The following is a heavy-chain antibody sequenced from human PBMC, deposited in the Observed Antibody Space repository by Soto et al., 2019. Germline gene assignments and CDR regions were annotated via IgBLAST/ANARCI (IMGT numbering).Heavy chain of an antibody. CDR2: ITYDGSFQ. CDR3: AKDRVGGTFYTPLGF. J-gene: IGHJ4*02. Sequence: PGGSLRLSCQASCFNFDNYGMHWVRQAPGKGLEWVAVITYDGSFQCYADSVKGRFTISRDNSKNTLFLHLNTLKPEDTAVYHCAKDRVGGTFYTPLGFWGQGTLVTVSS. CDR1: CFNFDNYG. V-gene: IGHV3-30*18. D-gene: IGHD1-7*01.